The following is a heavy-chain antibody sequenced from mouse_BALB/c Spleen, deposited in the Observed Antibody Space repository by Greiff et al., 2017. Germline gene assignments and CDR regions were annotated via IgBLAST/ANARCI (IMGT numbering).Heavy chain of an antibody. J-gene: IGHJ3*01. CDR3: AREGGYGNCDWFAY. CDR1: GFTFSSFG. CDR2: ISSGSSTI. V-gene: IGHV5-17*02. D-gene: IGHD2-10*02. Sequence: EVQVVESGGGLVQPGGSRKLSCAASGFTFSSFGMHWVRQAPEKGLEWVAYISSGSSTIYYADTVKGRFTISRDNPKNTLFLQMTSLRSEDTAMYYCAREGGYGNCDWFAYWGQGTLVTVSA.